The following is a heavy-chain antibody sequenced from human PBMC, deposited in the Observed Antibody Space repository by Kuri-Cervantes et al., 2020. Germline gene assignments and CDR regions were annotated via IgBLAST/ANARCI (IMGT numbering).Heavy chain of an antibody. CDR2: IDHNGNT. Sequence: SETLSLTCDVSDYSISSGYYWGWIRQPPGEGPEWIGTIDHNGNTYYNPSLKSRVTISRDTSKNQFSLNLSSVIAADTAVYYCARQVEMATVYWGQGTLVTVSS. J-gene: IGHJ4*02. D-gene: IGHD5-24*01. V-gene: IGHV4-38-2*01. CDR1: DYSISSGYY. CDR3: ARQVEMATVY.